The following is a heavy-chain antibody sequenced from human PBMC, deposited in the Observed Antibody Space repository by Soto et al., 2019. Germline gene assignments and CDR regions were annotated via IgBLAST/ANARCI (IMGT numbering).Heavy chain of an antibody. CDR1: GGTFSSYT. D-gene: IGHD3-10*01. CDR3: VRAPYYYGSGSYPIDY. J-gene: IGHJ4*02. CDR2: VIPLLDVA. V-gene: IGHV1-69*02. Sequence: QVQLVQSGAEVKKPGSSVKVSCTASGGTFSSYTINWVRLAPGQGLEWMGRVIPLLDVANYAQKFQGRVTITADKSTSTADMELSRLRSADTAVYYCVRAPYYYGSGSYPIDYWGQGTLVTVSP.